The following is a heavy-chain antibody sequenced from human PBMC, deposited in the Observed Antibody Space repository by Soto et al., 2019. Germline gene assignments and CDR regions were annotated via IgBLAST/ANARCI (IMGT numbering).Heavy chain of an antibody. V-gene: IGHV5-51*01. Sequence: GESLKISCKGSGYSFTSYWIGWVRQMPGKGLEWMGIIYSGDSDTRYSPSFQGQVTISADKSISTAYLQWSSLKATDPPMYYCAGHTGFLGGLSSADYGGQGTLDTVSS. CDR3: AGHTGFLGGLSSADY. D-gene: IGHD3-3*01. CDR2: IYSGDSDT. J-gene: IGHJ4*02. CDR1: GYSFTSYW.